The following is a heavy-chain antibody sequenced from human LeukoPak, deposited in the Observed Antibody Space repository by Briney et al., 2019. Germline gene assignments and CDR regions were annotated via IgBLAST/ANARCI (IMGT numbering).Heavy chain of an antibody. V-gene: IGHV4-34*01. J-gene: IGHJ4*02. CDR1: GESFSGYY. CDR3: ARGQVAGNYFDY. D-gene: IGHD6-19*01. Sequence: KPSETLSLTCGVYGESFSGYYFTWTRQPPGKGLEWIGEIHHSGSTSYKPSLESRVTILLDASKNQISLRLRSVTAADTAVYYCARGQVAGNYFDYWGQGTLVTVSS. CDR2: IHHSGST.